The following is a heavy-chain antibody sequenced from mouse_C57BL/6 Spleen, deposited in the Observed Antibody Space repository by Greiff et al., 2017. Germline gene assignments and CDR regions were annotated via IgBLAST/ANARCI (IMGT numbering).Heavy chain of an antibody. J-gene: IGHJ4*01. V-gene: IGHV1-81*01. CDR3: ARLEGRYCDSSSYYAMDY. D-gene: IGHD1-1*01. Sequence: QVQLQQSGAELARPGASVKLSCKASGYTFTSYGMSWVKQSTGQGLEWIGEIYPRSGNTYYNEKFKGKGTLTADKSSSTSYMELSSLTSEDSAVYFCARLEGRYCDSSSYYAMDYWGQGTSVTVSS. CDR1: GYTFTSYG. CDR2: IYPRSGNT.